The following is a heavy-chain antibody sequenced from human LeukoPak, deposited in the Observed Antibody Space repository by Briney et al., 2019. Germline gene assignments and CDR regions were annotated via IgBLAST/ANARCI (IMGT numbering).Heavy chain of an antibody. CDR1: EYTFTSYD. CDR3: ASGDYYDSSGHPYYGMDV. D-gene: IGHD3-22*01. J-gene: IGHJ6*02. CDR2: MNPNSGNT. Sequence: GASVKVSCKASEYTFTSYDVDWVRQATGQGLEWMGWMNPNSGNTDSAQKFQGRVTMTRDTSTSTVYMELSSLRSEDTAVYYCASGDYYDSSGHPYYGMDVWGQGTTVTVSS. V-gene: IGHV1-8*01.